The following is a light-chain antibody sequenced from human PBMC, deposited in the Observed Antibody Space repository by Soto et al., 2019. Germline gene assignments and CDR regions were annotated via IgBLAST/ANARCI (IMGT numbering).Light chain of an antibody. V-gene: IGLV1-44*01. Sequence: QSVLTQPPSASGTPGQRVTISCSGSSSNIGSNTVNWYQQHPGTAPKLLIYSDNQRPSGGRDQFSGSKSGTSASLAIGGLQSEDEADYYCAAWDDSLFVVFGGGTKLTVL. CDR2: SDN. CDR1: SSNIGSNT. J-gene: IGLJ2*01. CDR3: AAWDDSLFVV.